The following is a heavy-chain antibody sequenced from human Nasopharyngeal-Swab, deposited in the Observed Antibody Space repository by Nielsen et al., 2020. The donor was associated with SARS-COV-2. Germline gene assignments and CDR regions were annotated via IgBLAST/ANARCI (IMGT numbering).Heavy chain of an antibody. D-gene: IGHD6-6*01. Sequence: VRQAPGKGLEWVSVIYSGGSTYYADSVKGRFTISRDNSKNTLYLQMNSLRAEDTAVYYCARGISSSLCWGQGTLVTVSS. CDR2: IYSGGST. J-gene: IGHJ4*02. CDR3: ARGISSSLC. V-gene: IGHV3-53*01.